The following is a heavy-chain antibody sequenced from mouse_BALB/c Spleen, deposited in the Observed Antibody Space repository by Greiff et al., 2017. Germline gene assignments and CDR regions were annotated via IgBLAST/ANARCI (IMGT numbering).Heavy chain of an antibody. V-gene: IGHV14-3*02. Sequence: EVKLQESGAELVKPGASVKLSCTASGFNIKDTYMHWVKQRPEQGLEWIGRIDPANGNTKYDPKFQGKATITADTSTNTAYLQLSSLTSEDTAVYYCAYDFFDYWGQGTTLTVSS. CDR3: AYDFFDY. J-gene: IGHJ2*01. D-gene: IGHD2-4*01. CDR2: IDPANGNT. CDR1: GFNIKDTY.